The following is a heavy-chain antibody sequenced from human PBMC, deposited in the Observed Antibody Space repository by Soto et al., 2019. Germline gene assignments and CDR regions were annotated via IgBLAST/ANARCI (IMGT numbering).Heavy chain of an antibody. J-gene: IGHJ5*02. CDR1: GGSISSYY. V-gene: IGHV4-59*01. CDR3: ASFLTGDTGWFDP. Sequence: SETLSLTCTVSGGSISSYYWSWVRQPPGKGLEWIGYIYYSGSTNYNPSLKSRVTISVDTSKNQFSLKLSSVTAADTAVYYCASFLTGDTGWFDPWGQGTLVTVSS. D-gene: IGHD5-18*01. CDR2: IYYSGST.